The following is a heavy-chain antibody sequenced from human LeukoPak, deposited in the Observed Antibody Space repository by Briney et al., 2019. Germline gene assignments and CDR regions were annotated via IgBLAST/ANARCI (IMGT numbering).Heavy chain of an antibody. V-gene: IGHV1-69-2*01. Sequence: ASVKISCKVSGYTFTDYYMHWVQQASGKGLEWMGLVDPEDGETIYAEKFQGRVTITADTSTDTAYMELSSLRPEDTAVYYCALQLELSFPLVYWGQGTLVTVSS. CDR3: ALQLELSFPLVY. D-gene: IGHD1-7*01. CDR1: GYTFTDYY. CDR2: VDPEDGET. J-gene: IGHJ4*02.